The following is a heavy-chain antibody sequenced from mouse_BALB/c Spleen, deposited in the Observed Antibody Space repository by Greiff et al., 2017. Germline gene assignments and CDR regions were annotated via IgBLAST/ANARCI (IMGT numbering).Heavy chain of an antibody. CDR2: IYPGDGDT. D-gene: IGHD2-4*01. J-gene: IGHJ2*01. CDR1: GYTFTSYW. Sequence: VQLQQSGAELARPGASVKLSCKASGYTFTSYWMQWVKQRPGQGLEWIGAIYPGDGDTRYTQKFKGKATLTADKSSSTAYMQLSSLASEDSAVYYCAGIYYDYYCDYWGQGATRTVSS. V-gene: IGHV1-87*01. CDR3: AGIYYDYYCDY.